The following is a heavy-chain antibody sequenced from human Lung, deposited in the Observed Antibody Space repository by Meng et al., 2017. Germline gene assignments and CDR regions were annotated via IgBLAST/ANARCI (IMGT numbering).Heavy chain of an antibody. Sequence: QVRVQQWGSGLLKPSGPLSLTCVAAGGSFSDYYWSWIRQPPGKGLEWIGEINHSGSTNYNPSLESRDTISVDTSQNNLSLKLSSVTAADSAVYYCARGPTTMAHDFDYWGQGTLVTVSS. J-gene: IGHJ4*02. CDR3: ARGPTTMAHDFDY. D-gene: IGHD4-11*01. CDR2: INHSGST. CDR1: GGSFSDYY. V-gene: IGHV4-34*01.